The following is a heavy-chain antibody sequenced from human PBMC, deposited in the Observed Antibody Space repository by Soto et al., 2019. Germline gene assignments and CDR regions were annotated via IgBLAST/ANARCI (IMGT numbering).Heavy chain of an antibody. Sequence: LSLTCAVYGWSFSGYYWSWIRQPPGKGLEWIGEINHSGSTNYNPSLKSRVTISVDTSKNQFSLKLSSVTAADTAVYYCRGSSFYYYYYYGMDVWGQGTTVTVSS. D-gene: IGHD6-6*01. CDR2: INHSGST. CDR3: RGSSFYYYYYYGMDV. V-gene: IGHV4-34*01. J-gene: IGHJ6*02. CDR1: GWSFSGYY.